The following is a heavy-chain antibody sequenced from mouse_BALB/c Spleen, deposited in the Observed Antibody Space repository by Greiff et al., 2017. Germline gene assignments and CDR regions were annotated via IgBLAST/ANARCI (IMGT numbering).Heavy chain of an antibody. CDR2: ISYSGST. J-gene: IGHJ3*01. V-gene: IGHV3-8*02. CDR3: ARKDGPYSGFAY. Sequence: EVQLMESGPSLVKPSQTLSITCSVTGDSITSCYWNWIRKFPGNKLEYMGYISYSGSTNYNPSLISRISITRDTSKNQYYLQLNTVTTEDTATYYYARKDGPYSGFAYWGQGTLVTVSA. D-gene: IGHD2-10*01. CDR1: GDSITSCY.